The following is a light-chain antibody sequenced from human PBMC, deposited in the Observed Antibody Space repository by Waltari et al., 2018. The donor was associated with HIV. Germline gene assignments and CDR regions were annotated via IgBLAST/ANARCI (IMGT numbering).Light chain of an antibody. Sequence: DIQMAQSPSSLSASVGSRVTITCRASHDIRASLAWYQLKPGQAPELLVFGASMLESEVPPRFSGSGSGTTYTLTISSLQPEDAATYYCQQYYSVPYTFGQGTNLEI. V-gene: IGKV1-NL1*01. CDR2: GAS. CDR1: HDIRAS. CDR3: QQYYSVPYT. J-gene: IGKJ2*01.